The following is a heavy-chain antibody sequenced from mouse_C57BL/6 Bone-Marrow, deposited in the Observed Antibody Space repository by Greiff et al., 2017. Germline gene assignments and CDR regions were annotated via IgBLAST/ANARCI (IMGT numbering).Heavy chain of an antibody. V-gene: IGHV1-54*01. CDR1: GYAFTNYL. CDR3: ARSATVVAPFAY. Sequence: VQLQQSGAELVRPGTSVKVSCKASGYAFTNYLIEWVKQRPGQGLEWIGVMHPGSGGTNYNEKFRGKAKLTVDKSSSTAYIQLSSLTSEDSAVYFCARSATVVAPFAYWGQGTLVTVSA. D-gene: IGHD1-1*01. J-gene: IGHJ3*01. CDR2: MHPGSGGT.